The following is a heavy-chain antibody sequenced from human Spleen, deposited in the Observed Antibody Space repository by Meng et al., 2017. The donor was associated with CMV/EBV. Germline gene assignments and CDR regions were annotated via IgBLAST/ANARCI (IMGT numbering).Heavy chain of an antibody. CDR1: GFTFSDYY. D-gene: IGHD2-2*01. CDR2: ISSSGSTI. Sequence: GESLKIPCAASGFTFSDYYMSWIRQAPGKGLEWVSYISSSGSTIYYADSVKGRFTITRDNAKNSLYLQMNSLRAEDTAVYYCARGAKPNTVVAPADTYSYYYGMDVWGQGATVTVSS. CDR3: ARGAKPNTVVAPADTYSYYYGMDV. J-gene: IGHJ6*02. V-gene: IGHV3-11*04.